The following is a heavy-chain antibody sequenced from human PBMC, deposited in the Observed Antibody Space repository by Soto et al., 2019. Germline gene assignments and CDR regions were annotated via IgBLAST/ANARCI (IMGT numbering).Heavy chain of an antibody. J-gene: IGHJ5*02. CDR1: GFTFSSYS. D-gene: IGHD4-17*01. Sequence: EVQLVESGGGLVQPGGSLRLSCAASGFTFSSYSMNWVRQAPGKGLEWVSYISSSSSTIYYADSVKGRFTISRDNAKNSLYLQRTSLRDEDTAVYYCARENYGDYLNWFDPWGQGTLVTVSS. V-gene: IGHV3-48*02. CDR3: ARENYGDYLNWFDP. CDR2: ISSSSSTI.